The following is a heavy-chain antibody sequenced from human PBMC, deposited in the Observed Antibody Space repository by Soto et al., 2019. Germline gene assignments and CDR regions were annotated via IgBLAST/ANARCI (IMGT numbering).Heavy chain of an antibody. V-gene: IGHV3-72*01. CDR3: ARDTHTALDL. J-gene: IGHJ4*02. CDR1: GFTFSNYY. D-gene: IGHD2-2*02. CDR2: IRNRGQSHVA. Sequence: EVQLVESGGGLVQPGGSLRLSCAASGFTFSNYYMDWVRQAPGKGLEWVGRIRNRGQSHVADYAASVKGRFTMSRDDSENSLHLQMNSLKTDDTAVYYCARDTHTALDLWGQGTLVTVSS.